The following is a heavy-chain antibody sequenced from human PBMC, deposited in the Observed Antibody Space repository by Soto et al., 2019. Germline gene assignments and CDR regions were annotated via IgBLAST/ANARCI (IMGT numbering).Heavy chain of an antibody. Sequence: QVQLVQSGAEVKKPGASVKVSCKASGDPFINYDIKWVRQATGQGLEWMGWMNPNSGNTGYARKFQGRVTMTRNTSITTAYMGLSSLRSGDTAVYYGARGRNGMDVWGQGTTVTVS. CDR1: GDPFINYD. V-gene: IGHV1-8*01. J-gene: IGHJ6*02. CDR3: ARGRNGMDV. CDR2: MNPNSGNT.